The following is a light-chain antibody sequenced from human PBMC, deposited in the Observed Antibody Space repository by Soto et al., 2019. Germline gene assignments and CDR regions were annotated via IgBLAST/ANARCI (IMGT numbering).Light chain of an antibody. CDR1: QSVNSN. J-gene: IGKJ4*01. V-gene: IGKV3-15*01. CDR3: QQYNDWPLT. Sequence: EKGMTQSPAALSVSPGERATLSCRASQSVNSNLAWYQRKPGQAPRLLLYGASTRATGIPARFSGSASGTEFTLTISSLQSEDSAVYYCQQYNDWPLTFGGGTKVEIK. CDR2: GAS.